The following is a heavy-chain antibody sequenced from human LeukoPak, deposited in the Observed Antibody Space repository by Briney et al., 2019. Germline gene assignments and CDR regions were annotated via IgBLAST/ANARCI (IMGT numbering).Heavy chain of an antibody. V-gene: IGHV3-11*04. CDR2: ISSSGSTI. CDR3: ARETWDVMGAAGAFDI. Sequence: GGPLRLSCAASGFTFSDYYMSWIRQAPGKGLEWVSYISSSGSTIYYADSVKGRLTISRDNAKDSLYLQMNSLRAEDTAVYYCARETWDVMGAAGAFDIWGQGTMVTVSS. CDR1: GFTFSDYY. D-gene: IGHD1-26*01. J-gene: IGHJ3*02.